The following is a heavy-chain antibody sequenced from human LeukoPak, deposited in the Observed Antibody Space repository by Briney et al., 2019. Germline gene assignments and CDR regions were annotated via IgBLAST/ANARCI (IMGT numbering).Heavy chain of an antibody. Sequence: PSETLSLTCAVYGGSFRGYYWSWIRQPPGKGLEWIGEINHSGSTNYNPSLKSRVTISVDTSKNQFSLKLSSVTAADTAVYYCASKRYFDIWGQGTMVTVSS. CDR2: INHSGST. V-gene: IGHV4-34*01. CDR3: ASKRYFDI. CDR1: GGSFRGYY. D-gene: IGHD3-9*01. J-gene: IGHJ3*02.